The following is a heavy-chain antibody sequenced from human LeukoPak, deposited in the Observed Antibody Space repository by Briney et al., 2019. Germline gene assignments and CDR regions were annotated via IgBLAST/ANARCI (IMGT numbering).Heavy chain of an antibody. CDR2: INWNGGST. J-gene: IGHJ4*02. V-gene: IGHV3-20*04. CDR1: GFTFSNAW. CDR3: ARKFSYSSSAYNPHYFDF. Sequence: GGSLRLSCAASGFTFSNAWMSWVRQAPGKGLEWVSGINWNGGSTAYADSVRGRFTISRDDAKNSLYLQMNSLRVEDTAMYYCARKFSYSSSAYNPHYFDFWGQGIQVTVAS. D-gene: IGHD6-6*01.